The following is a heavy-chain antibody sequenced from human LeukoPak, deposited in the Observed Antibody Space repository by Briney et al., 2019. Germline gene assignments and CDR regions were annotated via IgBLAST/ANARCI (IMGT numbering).Heavy chain of an antibody. CDR3: AKGGGYGSGTYSED. J-gene: IGHJ4*02. CDR1: GFTFSTYA. V-gene: IGHV3-23*01. D-gene: IGHD3-10*01. Sequence: GGSLRLSCAASGFTFSTYAMSWVRQAPGKGLEWVSAINSGGSTYYADSVKGRFTSSRDNSKNMLYLQMNSLRAEDTAVYYCAKGGGYGSGTYSEDWGQGILVTVSS. CDR2: INSGGST.